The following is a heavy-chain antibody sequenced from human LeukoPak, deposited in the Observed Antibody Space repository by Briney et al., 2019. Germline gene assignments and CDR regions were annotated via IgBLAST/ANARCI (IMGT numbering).Heavy chain of an antibody. CDR1: GYTFTSYA. V-gene: IGHV7-4-1*02. Sequence: ASVKVSCKASGYTFTSYAMNRVRQAPGQGLEWMGWINTNTGNPTYAQGFTGRFVFSLDTSVSTAYLQISSLRAEDTAVYYCARDMERGGDPSPGGMDVWGQGTTVTVSS. CDR2: INTNTGNP. CDR3: ARDMERGGDPSPGGMDV. J-gene: IGHJ6*02. D-gene: IGHD3-10*01.